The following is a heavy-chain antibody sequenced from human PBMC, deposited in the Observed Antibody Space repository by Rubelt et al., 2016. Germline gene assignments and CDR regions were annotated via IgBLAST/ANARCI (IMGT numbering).Heavy chain of an antibody. J-gene: IGHJ4*02. CDR3: VRDCAPPGGVSLDY. CDR1: GYTFTSYY. CDR2: INPTGGNS. D-gene: IGHD2-8*02. V-gene: IGHV1-46*01. Sequence: QVQLVQSGADVKMPGASVTVSCKTSGYTFTSYYVHWVRQDPGQGPEWKGLINPTGGNSSPTQKYQGRLRLTRDTSTSTFDRELSGLRSEETAGYYCVRDCAPPGGVSLDYWGQGTLVTVSS.